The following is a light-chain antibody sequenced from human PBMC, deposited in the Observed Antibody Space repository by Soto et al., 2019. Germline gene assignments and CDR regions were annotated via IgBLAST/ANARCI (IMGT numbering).Light chain of an antibody. CDR1: QSVGID. CDR2: GAS. J-gene: IGKJ1*01. CDR3: QQYKGWPRT. Sequence: EIVLTQSPGTLSVSPGERVTLSCRASQSVGIDLAWYQQKPGQPPRLLIYGASTRATDMPGRFRGSGAGAEFTLTISSLQSEDFAVYYCQQYKGWPRTFGQGTKVEIK. V-gene: IGKV3D-15*01.